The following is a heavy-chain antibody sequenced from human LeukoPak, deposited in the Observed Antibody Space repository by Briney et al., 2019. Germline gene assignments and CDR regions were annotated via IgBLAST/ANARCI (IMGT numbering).Heavy chain of an antibody. CDR3: ARGTGTTTPYDY. CDR1: GYTFTTYG. Sequence: ASVKVSCKASGYTFTTYGISWVRQAPGQGLEWMGWVTPYNGDTDYAQKFQGRVTMTTDTSTGTAYMELRSLRSDDTAVYYCARGTGTTTPYDYWGQGTLVIVSS. V-gene: IGHV1-18*01. CDR2: VTPYNGDT. J-gene: IGHJ4*02. D-gene: IGHD1-1*01.